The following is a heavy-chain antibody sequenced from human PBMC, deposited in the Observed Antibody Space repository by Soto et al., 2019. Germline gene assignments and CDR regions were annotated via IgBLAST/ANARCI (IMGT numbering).Heavy chain of an antibody. V-gene: IGHV3-33*01. CDR2: IWYDGSNK. CDR1: GFTFSSYG. J-gene: IGHJ6*02. Sequence: GGSLRLSCAASGFTFSSYGMHWVRQAPGKGLEWVAVIWYDGSNKYYADSVKGRFTISRDNSKNTLYLQMNSLRAEDTAVYYCAREGASGWYGRYGTAYYYGMDVWGQGTTVTVSS. D-gene: IGHD6-19*01. CDR3: AREGASGWYGRYGTAYYYGMDV.